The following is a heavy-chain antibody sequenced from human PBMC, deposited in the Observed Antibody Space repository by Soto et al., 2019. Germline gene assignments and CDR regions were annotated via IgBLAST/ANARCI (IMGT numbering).Heavy chain of an antibody. CDR2: ISAYNGHT. V-gene: IGHV1-18*01. CDR1: GYSFTTYG. J-gene: IGHJ4*02. D-gene: IGHD6-13*01. CDR3: ARGRGSSSWYEISHYFDT. Sequence: VQLVQSPAEVKKSGASVKVSCQTSGYSFTTYGTSWVRQAPGQGLEWIGWISAYNGHTIYAPDFQDRVTLTTDTSTSTAYMELRSLRYDDTAIYYCARGRGSSSWYEISHYFDTWGQGTLVTVSS.